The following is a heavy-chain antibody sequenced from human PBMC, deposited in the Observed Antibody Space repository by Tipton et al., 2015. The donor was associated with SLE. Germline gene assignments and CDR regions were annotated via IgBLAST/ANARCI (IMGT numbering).Heavy chain of an antibody. CDR1: GGSISSHY. CDR3: ARRTGGGELVWFDP. CDR2: IYYSGST. V-gene: IGHV4-59*11. J-gene: IGHJ5*02. D-gene: IGHD3-16*01. Sequence: TLSLTCTVSGGSISSHYWSWIRQPPGKGLVWVGYIYYSGSTNYNPSLKSRVTRSVDTSKNQFSLKLCSVTAADTAVYYFARRTGGGELVWFDPWGQGTLVTVSS.